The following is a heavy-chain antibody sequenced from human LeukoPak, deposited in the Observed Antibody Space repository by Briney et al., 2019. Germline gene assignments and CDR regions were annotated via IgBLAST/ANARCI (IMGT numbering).Heavy chain of an antibody. D-gene: IGHD3-22*01. CDR3: ARAESSGYYFDAFDI. CDR1: TFGDYA. CDR2: IYYSGST. V-gene: IGHV4-30-4*08. Sequence: TFGDYAMSWVRQAPGKGLEWIGYIYYSGSTYYNPSLKSRVTISVDTSKNQFSLKLSSVTAADTAVYYCARAESSGYYFDAFDIWGQGTMVTVSS. J-gene: IGHJ3*02.